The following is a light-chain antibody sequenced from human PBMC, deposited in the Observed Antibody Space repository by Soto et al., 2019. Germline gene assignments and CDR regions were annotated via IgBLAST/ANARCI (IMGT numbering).Light chain of an antibody. CDR1: SSDVGSYNR. Sequence: QSALTQPPSVSGSPGQSVAISCTRTSSDVGSYNRVSWYQQPPGAAPKLMLYEVSNRPSGVPDRFSGSKSGNTASLTISGLQAEDEADYYCNSYTGSSTYVFGTGTKRTVL. V-gene: IGLV2-18*02. J-gene: IGLJ1*01. CDR2: EVS. CDR3: NSYTGSSTYV.